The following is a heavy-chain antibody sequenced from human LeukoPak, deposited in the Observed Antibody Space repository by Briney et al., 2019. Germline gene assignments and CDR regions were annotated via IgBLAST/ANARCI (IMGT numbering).Heavy chain of an antibody. V-gene: IGHV3-74*01. Sequence: KTGESLRLSCAASGFTFSSYWMHWVRQAPGRGLVWVSRISSDGSITSYADSVKGRFTISRDNAKNTLYLQMNSLRAEDTAVYYCARGSYFFDYWGQGTLVTVSS. CDR3: ARGSYFFDY. CDR2: ISSDGSIT. J-gene: IGHJ4*02. CDR1: GFTFSSYW. D-gene: IGHD1-26*01.